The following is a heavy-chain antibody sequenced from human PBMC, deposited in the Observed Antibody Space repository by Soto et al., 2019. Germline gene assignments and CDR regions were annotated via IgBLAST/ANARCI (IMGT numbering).Heavy chain of an antibody. V-gene: IGHV4-59*01. CDR2: IYYSGST. Sequence: SETLSLTCTVSGGCISSYYWSCIRQPPGKGLEWIGYIYYSGSTNYNPSLKSRVTISVDTSKNQFALKLSSVTAADTAVYYCTRDTEEYGVALWGQGTLVTVSS. CDR3: TRDTEEYGVAL. CDR1: GGCISSYY. D-gene: IGHD3-3*01. J-gene: IGHJ4*02.